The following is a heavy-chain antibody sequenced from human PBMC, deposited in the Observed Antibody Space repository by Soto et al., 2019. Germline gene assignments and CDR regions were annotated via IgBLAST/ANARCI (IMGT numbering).Heavy chain of an antibody. D-gene: IGHD6-19*01. CDR1: GFTFSSYG. CDR3: AKEGDAVAGRGPGGMDV. J-gene: IGHJ6*02. CDR2: ISYAGSNK. Sequence: QVQLVESGGGVVQPGRSLRLSCAASGFTFSSYGMHWFRQAPVKGLEWVAVISYAGSNKYDADSVKGRFTISRDNSKNRLYLQMNSLRAEDTAVYYCAKEGDAVAGRGPGGMDVWGQGTTVTGSS. V-gene: IGHV3-30*18.